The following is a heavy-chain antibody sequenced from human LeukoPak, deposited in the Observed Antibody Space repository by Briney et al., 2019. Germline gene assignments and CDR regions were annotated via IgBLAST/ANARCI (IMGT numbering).Heavy chain of an antibody. J-gene: IGHJ4*02. V-gene: IGHV4-39*07. CDR2: IYYSGST. CDR3: ARGTFDY. CDR1: GGSISSSSYY. Sequence: PSETLSLTCTVPGGSISSSSYYWGWIRQPPGKGLEWIGSIYYSGSTYYNPSLKSRVTISVDTSKNQFSLKLSSVTAADTAVYYCARGTFDYWGQGTLVTVSS.